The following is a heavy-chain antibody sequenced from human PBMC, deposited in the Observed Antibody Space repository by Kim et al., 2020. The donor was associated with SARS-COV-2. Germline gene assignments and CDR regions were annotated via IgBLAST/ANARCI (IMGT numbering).Heavy chain of an antibody. V-gene: IGHV3-49*02. D-gene: IGHD3-9*01. Sequence: ASVKGRFTISRDDSKSIAYLQMNSLKTEDTAVYYCTPGYFDWHHPYGMDVWGQGTTVTVSS. J-gene: IGHJ6*02. CDR3: TPGYFDWHHPYGMDV.